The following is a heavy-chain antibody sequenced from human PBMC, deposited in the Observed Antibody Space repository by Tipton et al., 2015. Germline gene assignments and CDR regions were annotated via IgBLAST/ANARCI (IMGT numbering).Heavy chain of an antibody. CDR3: ARGDDYYDFLLHN. D-gene: IGHD3-3*01. Sequence: SLRLSCAASGFASSSYAMRWVRQAPGKGLEWVSAISGSGGSTYYADSVRGRFTISRDNSKNTLYLQMNSLRAEDTAVYYCARGDDYYDFLLHNWGQGALVTVSS. CDR1: GFASSSYA. V-gene: IGHV3-23*01. CDR2: ISGSGGST. J-gene: IGHJ4*02.